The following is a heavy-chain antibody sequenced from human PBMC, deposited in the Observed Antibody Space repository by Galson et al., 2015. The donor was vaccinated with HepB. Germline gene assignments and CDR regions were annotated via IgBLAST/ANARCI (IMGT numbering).Heavy chain of an antibody. Sequence: SVKVSCKASGYSFTNYGISWVRQAPGQGLEWMGWVSAYDGDTNYAQKFQGRLTMTTDTSTSTAYVELRSLRSGDTAVYYCARDLEYCGSSSCYRDLFDPWGQGTLVIVSS. CDR2: VSAYDGDT. D-gene: IGHD4-23*01. V-gene: IGHV1-18*01. J-gene: IGHJ5*02. CDR1: GYSFTNYG. CDR3: ARDLEYCGSSSCYRDLFDP.